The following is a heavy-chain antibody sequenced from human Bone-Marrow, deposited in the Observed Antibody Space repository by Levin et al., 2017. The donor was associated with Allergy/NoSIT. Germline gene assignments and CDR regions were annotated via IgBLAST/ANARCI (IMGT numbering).Heavy chain of an antibody. D-gene: IGHD2-2*01. V-gene: IGHV4-31*03. Sequence: SQTLSLTCTVSGGSISSGGYYWSWIRQHPGKGLEWIGYIYYSGSTYYNPSLKSRVTISVDTSKNQFSLKLSSVTAADTAVYYCARGLGVRYCSSTSCPNWFDPWGQGTLVTVSS. CDR2: IYYSGST. CDR1: GGSISSGGYY. CDR3: ARGLGVRYCSSTSCPNWFDP. J-gene: IGHJ5*02.